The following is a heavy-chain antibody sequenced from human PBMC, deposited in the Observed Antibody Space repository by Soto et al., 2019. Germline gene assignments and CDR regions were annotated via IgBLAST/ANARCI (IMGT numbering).Heavy chain of an antibody. CDR2: INPSGGST. V-gene: IGHV1-46*01. J-gene: IGHJ3*02. D-gene: IGHD3-22*01. CDR1: GYTFTSYA. CDR3: ASGTYYYDSSGTDAFDI. Sequence: GASVKVSCKASGYTFTSYAMHWVRQAPGQRLEWMGIINPSGGSTSYAQKFQGRVTMTRDTSTSTVYMELSSLRSEDTAVYYCASGTYYYDSSGTDAFDIWGQGTMVTVSS.